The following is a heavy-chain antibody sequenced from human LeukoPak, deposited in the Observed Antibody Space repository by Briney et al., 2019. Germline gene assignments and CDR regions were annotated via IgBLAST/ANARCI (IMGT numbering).Heavy chain of an antibody. CDR1: GGSISSSNW. V-gene: IGHV4-4*02. CDR2: IYHSGST. Sequence: SETLSLTCAVSGGSISSSNWWSWVRPPPGKGLEWIGEIYHSGSTNYNPSLRSRVTISVDKSKNQFSLKLSSVTAADTAVYYCARGSITMVRGVIIPKFDYWGQGTLVTVSS. D-gene: IGHD3-10*01. CDR3: ARGSITMVRGVIIPKFDY. J-gene: IGHJ4*02.